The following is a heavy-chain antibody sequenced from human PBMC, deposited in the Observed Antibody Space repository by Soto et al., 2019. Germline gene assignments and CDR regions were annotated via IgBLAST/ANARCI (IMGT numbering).Heavy chain of an antibody. J-gene: IGHJ4*02. V-gene: IGHV3-33*01. Sequence: QVQLVESAGGVVQLGRSLRLSCAASGFTFSSYGMHWVRQAPGKGLEWVAVIWYDGSNKYYADSVKGRFTISRDNSKNTLYLQMNSLRAEDTAVYYCAREGGSGDLDYWGQGTLVTVSS. CDR1: GFTFSSYG. CDR3: AREGGSGDLDY. D-gene: IGHD1-26*01. CDR2: IWYDGSNK.